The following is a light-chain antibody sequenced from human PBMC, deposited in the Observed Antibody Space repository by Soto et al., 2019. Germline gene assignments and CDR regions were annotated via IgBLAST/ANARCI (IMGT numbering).Light chain of an antibody. V-gene: IGKV3-20*01. J-gene: IGKJ1*01. CDR1: QSVTSNY. CDR2: GAS. Sequence: ETVLTQSPGTLSLSPGERATLFCRARQSVTSNYLAWYQQKPGQAPRLLIYGASSRATGIPDRFSGSGSGTDFTLTISRLEPEDFAVYYFQQHGTSPPSWTFGQGTKVEIK. CDR3: QQHGTSPPSWT.